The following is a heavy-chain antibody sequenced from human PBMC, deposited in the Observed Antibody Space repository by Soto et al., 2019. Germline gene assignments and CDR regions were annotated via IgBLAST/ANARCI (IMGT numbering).Heavy chain of an antibody. D-gene: IGHD5-12*01. CDR2: MYYTGST. V-gene: IGHV4-39*07. J-gene: IGHJ4*02. CDR1: GGSTRSSSHY. Sequence: SETLSLTCTVSGGSTRSSSHYWGWIRQPPGKGLEWIGSMYYTGSTYYNPSLKSRVTISIDTSKNQFSLRLISVTAADTAKYFCAREGNLGRWLQPLDFWGQGTLVTVSS. CDR3: AREGNLGRWLQPLDF.